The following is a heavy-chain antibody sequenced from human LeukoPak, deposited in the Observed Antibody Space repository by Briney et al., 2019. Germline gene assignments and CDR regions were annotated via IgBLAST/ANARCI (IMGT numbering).Heavy chain of an antibody. J-gene: IGHJ4*02. V-gene: IGHV4-59*01. CDR3: ARDRYSYGF. Sequence: SGTLSLTCTVSGGFISSYYWSWIRQPPGKGLEWIGFISYSGSTHYNPSLKSRVTMSVDTSKNQFSLNLRSVTAADTAVYYCARDRYSYGFWGQGILVTVSS. CDR2: ISYSGST. CDR1: GGFISSYY. D-gene: IGHD5-18*01.